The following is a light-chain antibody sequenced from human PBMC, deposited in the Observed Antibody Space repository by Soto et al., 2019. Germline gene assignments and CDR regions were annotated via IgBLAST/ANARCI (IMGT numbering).Light chain of an antibody. J-gene: IGKJ5*01. CDR3: QQYGNFPYT. CDR2: GAS. CDR1: QSITSSF. Sequence: EIVLTQSPGILSLSPGERASLSCGASQSITSSFLAWYQQKPGQAPRLLIYGASSRATGVPDRVSGSGSGTDFTLTINRLEPEDFAVYYCQQYGNFPYTFGQGTRLEIK. V-gene: IGKV3-20*01.